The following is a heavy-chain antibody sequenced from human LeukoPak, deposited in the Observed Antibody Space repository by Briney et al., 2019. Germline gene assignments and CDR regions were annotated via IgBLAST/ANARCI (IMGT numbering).Heavy chain of an antibody. Sequence: GGSLRLSCAASGFTISSYWMSWVRQAPGKGLEWVADIKQDGSEKYYVDSVKGRFTISRDNAKNSLYLQMNSLRAEDTAVYYCARDPSRFGELSAHFDYWGQGTLVTVSS. CDR3: ARDPSRFGELSAHFDY. CDR1: GFTISSYW. CDR2: IKQDGSEK. V-gene: IGHV3-7*01. D-gene: IGHD3-10*01. J-gene: IGHJ4*02.